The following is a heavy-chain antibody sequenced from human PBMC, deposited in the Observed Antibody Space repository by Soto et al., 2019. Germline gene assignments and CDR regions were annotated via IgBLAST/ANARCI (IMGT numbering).Heavy chain of an antibody. CDR2: ISGSGSET. D-gene: IGHD1-1*01. J-gene: IGHJ3*02. CDR3: AKDVLAATGRAFDI. CDR1: GFTFSTYS. V-gene: IGHV3-23*01. Sequence: EEQLLESGGGLVQPGGSLRLSCAAYGFTFSTYSMSWVRQAPGKGLEWVSVISGSGSETYYADSVKGRFSSSRDNSKNTLYLQMKTVTAEDTAVYYCAKDVLAATGRAFDIWGHGTLVTVSS.